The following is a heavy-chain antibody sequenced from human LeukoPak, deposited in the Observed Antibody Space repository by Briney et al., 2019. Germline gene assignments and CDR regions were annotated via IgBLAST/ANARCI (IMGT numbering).Heavy chain of an antibody. CDR2: ISSSSGFI. J-gene: IGHJ4*02. CDR1: GFTFSSYA. Sequence: PGGSLRLSCAASGFTFSSYAMSWVRQAPGKGLEWVSSISSSSGFIYYADLVKGRFTISRDNAKNSLYLQMNRLRAEDTAVYYXAXEGXXXDSXGYYLNSGFDYWGQGTLVTVSS. CDR3: AXEGXXXDSXGYYLNSGFDY. V-gene: IGHV3-21*01. D-gene: IGHD3-22*01.